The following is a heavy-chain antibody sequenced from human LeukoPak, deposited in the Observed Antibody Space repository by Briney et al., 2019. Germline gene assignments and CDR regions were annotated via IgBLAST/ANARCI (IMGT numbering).Heavy chain of an antibody. J-gene: IGHJ4*02. V-gene: IGHV1-18*01. CDR3: AKEGRTGIAAAGNFDY. D-gene: IGHD6-13*01. Sequence: ASVKVSCKASGYTSTSYGISWVRQAPGQGLEWMGWISAYNGNTNYAQKLQGRVTMTTDTSTSTAYMELRSLRSDDTAVYYCAKEGRTGIAAAGNFDYWGQGTLVTVSS. CDR2: ISAYNGNT. CDR1: GYTSTSYG.